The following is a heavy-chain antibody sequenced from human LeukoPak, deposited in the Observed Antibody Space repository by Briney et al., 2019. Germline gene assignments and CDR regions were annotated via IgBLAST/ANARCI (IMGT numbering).Heavy chain of an antibody. D-gene: IGHD2-15*01. V-gene: IGHV3-11*04. Sequence: PGGSLRLSCAASGFTFSDYYMSWIRQAPGKGLEWVSYISSSGGTIYYADSVKGRFTISRDNAKNSLYLQMNSLRAEDTAVYYCARAEGLVVVAATIDYGGQGTLVTVSS. CDR2: ISSSGGTI. J-gene: IGHJ4*02. CDR1: GFTFSDYY. CDR3: ARAEGLVVVAATIDY.